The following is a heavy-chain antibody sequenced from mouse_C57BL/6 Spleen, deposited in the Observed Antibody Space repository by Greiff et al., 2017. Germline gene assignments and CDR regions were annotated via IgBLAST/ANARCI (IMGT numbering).Heavy chain of an antibody. Sequence: QVQLQQSGPELVKPGASVKISCKASGYAFSSSWMNWVKQRPGKGLEWIGRIYPGDGDTNYNGKFKGKATLTADKSSSTAYMQLSSLTSEASAVYFCARSYGNPAWFAYWGQGTLVTVSA. CDR3: ARSYGNPAWFAY. CDR1: GYAFSSSW. CDR2: IYPGDGDT. V-gene: IGHV1-82*01. J-gene: IGHJ3*01. D-gene: IGHD2-1*01.